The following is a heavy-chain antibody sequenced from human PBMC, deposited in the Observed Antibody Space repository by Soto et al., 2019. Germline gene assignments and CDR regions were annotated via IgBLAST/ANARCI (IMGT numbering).Heavy chain of an antibody. CDR3: ARESHDILTGPPWVWYFDL. CDR1: GGSFSGYY. Sequence: QVQLQQWGAGPLRPLETLSLTCGVSGGSFSGYYWAWIRQSPGKGLEWIGEINDRGSINYNPSLKSRVSISVDPSKNHYSLNLRSVTAADTALYYCARESHDILTGPPWVWYFDLWGRGTLVTVSS. J-gene: IGHJ2*01. CDR2: INDRGSI. D-gene: IGHD3-9*01. V-gene: IGHV4-34*01.